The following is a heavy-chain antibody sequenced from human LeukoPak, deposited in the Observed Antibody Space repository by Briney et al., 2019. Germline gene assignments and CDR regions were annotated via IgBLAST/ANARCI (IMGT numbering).Heavy chain of an antibody. J-gene: IGHJ3*02. CDR2: INHSGST. D-gene: IGHD1-1*01. V-gene: IGHV4-34*01. CDR3: ARGRGFIRRKGAFDI. Sequence: SETLSLTCAVYGGSFSGYYWSWIRQPPGKGLEWIGEINHSGSTNYNPSLKSRVTTSVDTSKNQFSLKLSSVTAADTAVYYCARGRGFIRRKGAFDIWGQGTMVTVSS. CDR1: GGSFSGYY.